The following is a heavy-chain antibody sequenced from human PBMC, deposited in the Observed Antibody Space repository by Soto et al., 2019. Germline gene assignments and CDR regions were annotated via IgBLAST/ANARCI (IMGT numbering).Heavy chain of an antibody. CDR3: ASWLEREHAYDI. V-gene: IGHV3-53*01. Sequence: DVQLVASGGGLIQPGGPLNLSCAALGLTVRGKKYITWVRQAPGRGLEWVSALYDVDGTYYADSAKGRFTISRDNSNNIIYLQMNSLGPDDTAVYYCASWLEREHAYDIWGLGTMVTVSS. J-gene: IGHJ3*02. D-gene: IGHD1-1*01. CDR1: GLTVRGKKY. CDR2: LYDVDGT.